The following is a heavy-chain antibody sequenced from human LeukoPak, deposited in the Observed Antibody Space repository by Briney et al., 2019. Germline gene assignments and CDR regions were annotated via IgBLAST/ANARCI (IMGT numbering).Heavy chain of an antibody. CDR1: GFTFSSYA. D-gene: IGHD2-2*02. Sequence: GGFLRLSCAASGFTFSSYAMSWVRQAPGKGLEWVSAISGSGGSTYYADSVKGRFTISRDNSKNTLYLQMNSLRAEDTAVYYCAKDREVVPAAIPFDYWGQGTLVTVSS. CDR2: ISGSGGST. J-gene: IGHJ4*02. CDR3: AKDREVVPAAIPFDY. V-gene: IGHV3-23*01.